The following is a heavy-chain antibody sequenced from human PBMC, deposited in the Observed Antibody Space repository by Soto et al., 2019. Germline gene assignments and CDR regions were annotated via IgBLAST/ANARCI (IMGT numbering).Heavy chain of an antibody. V-gene: IGHV3-7*03. CDR1: GFTFSSYG. D-gene: IGHD3-22*01. CDR2: IKQDGSEK. CDR3: ARDSSGYYRFDY. J-gene: IGHJ4*02. Sequence: PGGSLRLSCAASGFTFSSYGMHWVRQAPGKGLEWVANIKQDGSEKYYVDSVKGRFTISRDNAKNSLYLQMNSLRAEDTAVYYCARDSSGYYRFDYWGQGTLVTVSS.